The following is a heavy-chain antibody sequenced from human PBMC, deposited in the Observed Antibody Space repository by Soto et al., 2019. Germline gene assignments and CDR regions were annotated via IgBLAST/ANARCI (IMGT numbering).Heavy chain of an antibody. CDR3: ARENSGSPGDY. CDR1: GASIDNYY. D-gene: IGHD3-10*01. V-gene: IGHV4-59*01. CDR2: VYHNGNT. J-gene: IGHJ4*02. Sequence: SETLSLTCTVSGASIDNYYWGWIRQPPGEGLEWIAYVYHNGNTNYNPSLKSRVTISLDTSKNQFSLKLNSVTAADTAMYYCARENSGSPGDYWGQGILVTVSS.